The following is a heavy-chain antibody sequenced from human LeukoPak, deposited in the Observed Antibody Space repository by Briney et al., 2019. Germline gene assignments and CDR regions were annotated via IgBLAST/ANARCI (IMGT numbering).Heavy chain of an antibody. CDR2: IYYSGST. Sequence: SETLSLTCTVSGGSISSGSYYWSWIRQPPGKGLEWIGYIYYSGSTNYNPSLKSRVTISVDTSKNQFSLKLSSVTAADTAVYYCARAMGYYGSGNFDYWGQGTLVTVSS. J-gene: IGHJ4*02. CDR3: ARAMGYYGSGNFDY. V-gene: IGHV4-61*01. CDR1: GGSISSGSYY. D-gene: IGHD3-10*01.